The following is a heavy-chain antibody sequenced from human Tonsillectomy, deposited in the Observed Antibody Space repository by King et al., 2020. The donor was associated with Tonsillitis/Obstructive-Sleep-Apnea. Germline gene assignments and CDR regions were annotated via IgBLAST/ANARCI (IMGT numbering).Heavy chain of an antibody. CDR3: ARDSDDAFDI. Sequence: VQLVESGGGLVKPGGSLRLSCAASGFTFGSFSMNWVRQAPGRGLEWVSSISSSGSYIDYADLLKGRFTISRDNAKNSLYLQMDSLRPEDTAMYYCARDSDDAFDIWGHGTMVTVSS. V-gene: IGHV3-21*01. J-gene: IGHJ3*02. CDR1: GFTFGSFS. CDR2: ISSSGSYI.